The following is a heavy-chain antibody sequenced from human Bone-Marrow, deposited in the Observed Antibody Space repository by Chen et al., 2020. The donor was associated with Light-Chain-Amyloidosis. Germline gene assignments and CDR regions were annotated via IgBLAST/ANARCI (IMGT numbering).Heavy chain of an antibody. CDR2: ISSSGSTI. V-gene: IGHV3-48*03. CDR3: ARSCGAQLVHGAFDI. CDR1: GLTFSSDE. Sequence: VQLVESGGGLVQPGGSLRLSCAASGLTFSSDEMNWVRQAPGKGLEWVSYISSSGSTIYYADSVKGRFTISRDNAKNSLYLQMNSLRAEDTAVYYCARSCGAQLVHGAFDIWVQGTMVTVSS. J-gene: IGHJ3*02. D-gene: IGHD6-6*01.